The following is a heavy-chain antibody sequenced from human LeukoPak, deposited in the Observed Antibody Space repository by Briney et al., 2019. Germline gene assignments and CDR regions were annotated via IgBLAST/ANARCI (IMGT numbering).Heavy chain of an antibody. J-gene: IGHJ5*02. V-gene: IGHV1-69*05. Sequence: SVKASCKASGGTFSSYAISWVRQAPGPGLEWMGRIIPIFGTANYAQKFQGRVTITTDESTSTAYMELSSLRSEDTAVYYCAREVEQQLVLYWFDPWGQGTLVTVSS. CDR2: IIPIFGTA. CDR1: GGTFSSYA. D-gene: IGHD6-13*01. CDR3: AREVEQQLVLYWFDP.